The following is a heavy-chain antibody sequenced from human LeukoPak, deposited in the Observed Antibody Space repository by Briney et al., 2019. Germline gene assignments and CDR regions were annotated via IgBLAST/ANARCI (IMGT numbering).Heavy chain of an antibody. CDR3: ARGALGNYYGMDV. CDR1: GYTFTSYA. Sequence: GGSLRLSCAASGYTFTSYAMHWVRQAPGQRLEWMGWSNAGNGNTKYSQEFQGRVTITRDTSASTAYMELSSLRSEDMAVYYCARGALGNYYGMDVWGQGTTVTVSS. J-gene: IGHJ6*02. D-gene: IGHD3-16*01. CDR2: SNAGNGNT. V-gene: IGHV1-3*02.